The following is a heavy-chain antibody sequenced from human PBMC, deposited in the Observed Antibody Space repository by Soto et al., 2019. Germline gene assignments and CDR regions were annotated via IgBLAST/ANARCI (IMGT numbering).Heavy chain of an antibody. D-gene: IGHD6-19*01. Sequence: PGGSLRLSCAASGFTVSSNYMSWVRQAPGKGLEWVSVIYSGGSTYYADSVKGRFTISRDNSKNTLYLQMNSLRAEDTAVYYCAIYRSGWYDGFDYWGQGTLVTVSS. V-gene: IGHV3-66*01. J-gene: IGHJ4*02. CDR1: GFTVSSNY. CDR3: AIYRSGWYDGFDY. CDR2: IYSGGST.